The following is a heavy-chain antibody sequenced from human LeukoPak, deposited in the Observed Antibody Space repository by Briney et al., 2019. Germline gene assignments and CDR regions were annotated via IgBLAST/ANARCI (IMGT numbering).Heavy chain of an antibody. CDR3: ARANPRRVYYYGMDV. Sequence: SETLSLTCAVYGGSFSGYYWSWIRQPPGKGLEWIGEINHSGSTNYNPSLKSRVTISVDTSKNQSSLKLSSVTAADTAVYYCARANPRRVYYYGMDVWGQGTTVTVSS. CDR1: GGSFSGYY. CDR2: INHSGST. V-gene: IGHV4-34*01. J-gene: IGHJ6*02.